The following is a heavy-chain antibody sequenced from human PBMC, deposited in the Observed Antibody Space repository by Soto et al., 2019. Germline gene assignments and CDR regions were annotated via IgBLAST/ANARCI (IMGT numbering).Heavy chain of an antibody. D-gene: IGHD4-17*01. J-gene: IGHJ4*02. CDR3: ARPTTVTTYLFDY. Sequence: GSLRLSCAASGFTFSSYGMHWVRRAPGKGLEWVAVISYDGSNKYYADSVKGRFTISRDNSKNTLYLQMNSLRAEDTAVYYCARPTTVTTYLFDYWGQGTLVTVSS. CDR1: GFTFSSYG. CDR2: ISYDGSNK. V-gene: IGHV3-30*03.